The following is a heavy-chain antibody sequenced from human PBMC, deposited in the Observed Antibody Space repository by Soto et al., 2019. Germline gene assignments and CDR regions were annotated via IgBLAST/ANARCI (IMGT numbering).Heavy chain of an antibody. CDR1: GLPFSTSS. V-gene: IGHV3-23*01. D-gene: IGHD3-22*01. Sequence: SLRLSCAASGLPFSTSSMNWVRQAPGKGLEWVSSISGSGGSPSYADSVQGRFTISRDNPRNTLSLQMNSLRAEDTATYYCAKARCSGNSCYVPDYWGHGSPVTVSS. CDR2: ISGSGGSP. J-gene: IGHJ4*01. CDR3: AKARCSGNSCYVPDY.